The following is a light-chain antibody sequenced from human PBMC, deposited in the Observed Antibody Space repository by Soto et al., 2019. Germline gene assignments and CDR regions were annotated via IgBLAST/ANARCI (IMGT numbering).Light chain of an antibody. V-gene: IGKV3-20*01. CDR2: GAS. CDR3: QQFGSSPGFT. CDR1: QSINSRY. J-gene: IGKJ3*01. Sequence: EIVLTQSPGTLSLSPGERATLSCRASQSINSRYLAWYQQKPGQAPRLLIYGASSRATGIPDRFRGSGSGTDFTLTISSLEPEDFAVYYCQQFGSSPGFTFGPGTKVDIK.